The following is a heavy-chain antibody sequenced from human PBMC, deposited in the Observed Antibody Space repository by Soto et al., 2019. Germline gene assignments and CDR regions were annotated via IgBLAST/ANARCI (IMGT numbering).Heavy chain of an antibody. Sequence: QVQLQESGPGLVKPSQTLSLTCTVSGDFISSGGYYWSWIRQLPGKGLEWIGYLYSSGTTYYNPSLKSRITISVDTSKNQFSLNLSSVTAADTAVYYCARTDSSGYYFVYWGQGTLVTVFS. V-gene: IGHV4-31*03. J-gene: IGHJ4*02. CDR2: LYSSGTT. CDR1: GDFISSGGYY. CDR3: ARTDSSGYYFVY. D-gene: IGHD3-22*01.